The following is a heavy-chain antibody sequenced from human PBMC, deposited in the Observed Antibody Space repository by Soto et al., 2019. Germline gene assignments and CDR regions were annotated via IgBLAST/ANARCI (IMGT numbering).Heavy chain of an antibody. CDR1: GIPITSGSYH. J-gene: IGHJ5*02. V-gene: IGHV4-31*03. Sequence: QVQLQEAGPGLVKPSETLSLTCTVSGIPITSGSYHWTWIRQHAGKGLEWIGYISCLGSCYCNASPESRVTISVATSKNQFSLRLTSVTAADTAVYYCAGGPRGVTNWFDPWGQGTLVTVYS. D-gene: IGHD3-10*01. CDR2: ISCLGSC. CDR3: AGGPRGVTNWFDP.